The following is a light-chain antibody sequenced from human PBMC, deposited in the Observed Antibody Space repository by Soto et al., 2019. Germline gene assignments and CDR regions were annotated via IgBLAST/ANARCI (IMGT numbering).Light chain of an antibody. CDR3: QQSNNWPYT. CDR1: QSVSSN. CDR2: GAS. J-gene: IGKJ2*01. V-gene: IGKV3-15*01. Sequence: EMVMTQSPATLSVSPGERATLSYSASQSVSSNLAWYQQKPGQAPRLLIYGASTRATGIPARFSGSGSGKEFTLTISSLQSEDFAVYYCQQSNNWPYTFGQGTKLEIK.